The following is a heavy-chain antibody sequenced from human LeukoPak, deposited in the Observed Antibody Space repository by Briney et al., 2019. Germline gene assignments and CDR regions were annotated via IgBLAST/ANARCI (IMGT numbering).Heavy chain of an antibody. D-gene: IGHD1-7*01. CDR2: MNPNSGNT. CDR3: ARVNWNYVDFDY. CDR1: GYTFTSYD. J-gene: IGHJ4*02. Sequence: ASVKVSFKASGYTFTSYDINWVRQATGQGLEWMGWMNPNSGNTGYAQKFQGRVTMTRNTSISTAYMELSSLRSEDTAVYYCARVNWNYVDFDYWGQGTLVTVSS. V-gene: IGHV1-8*01.